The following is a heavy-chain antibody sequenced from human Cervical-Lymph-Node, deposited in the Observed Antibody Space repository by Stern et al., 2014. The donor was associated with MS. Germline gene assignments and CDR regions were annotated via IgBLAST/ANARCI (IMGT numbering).Heavy chain of an antibody. CDR3: ARVARSAYHIDY. CDR2: INTNTRNP. D-gene: IGHD3-16*01. Sequence: VHLVESGSELKKPGASVKLSCKASGYTFTNNAINWVRQAPGQGLEWMGWINTNTRNPTYAQDFTGRFVFSLDTSVSTAYLQINSLKTEDTAVYYCARVARSAYHIDYWGQGTLVTVS. CDR1: GYTFTNNA. J-gene: IGHJ4*02. V-gene: IGHV7-4-1*02.